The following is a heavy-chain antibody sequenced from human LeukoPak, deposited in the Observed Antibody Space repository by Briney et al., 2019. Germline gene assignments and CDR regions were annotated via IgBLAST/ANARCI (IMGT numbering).Heavy chain of an antibody. CDR2: ISSSGSTI. CDR3: ARGLPSSSWPDY. Sequence: GGSLRLSCAASGFTFSSYEMNWVRQAPGKGLEWVSYISSSGSTIYYADSVKGRFTISRDNAKSSLYLQMNSLRAEDAAVYYCARGLPSSSWPDYWRQGTLVTVS. J-gene: IGHJ4*02. V-gene: IGHV3-48*03. CDR1: GFTFSSYE. D-gene: IGHD6-13*01.